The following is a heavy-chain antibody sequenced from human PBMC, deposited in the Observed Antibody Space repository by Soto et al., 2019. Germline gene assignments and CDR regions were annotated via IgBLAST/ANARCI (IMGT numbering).Heavy chain of an antibody. D-gene: IGHD3-10*01. J-gene: IGHJ5*02. CDR3: ARALWFGEFLVPRNNWFDP. CDR1: GGSISSGDYY. CDR2: IYYSGST. V-gene: IGHV4-30-4*01. Sequence: KASETLSLTCTVSGGSISSGDYYWSWIRQPPGKGLEWIGYIYYSGSTYYNPSLKSRVTISVDRSKNQFSLKLSSVTAADTAVYYCARALWFGEFLVPRNNWFDPWGQGTLVTVSS.